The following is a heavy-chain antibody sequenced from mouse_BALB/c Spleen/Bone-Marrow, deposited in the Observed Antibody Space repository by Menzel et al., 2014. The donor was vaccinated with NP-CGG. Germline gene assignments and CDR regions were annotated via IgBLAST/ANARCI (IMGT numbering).Heavy chain of an antibody. D-gene: IGHD2-2*01. V-gene: IGHV5-12-2*01. CDR3: ARDGYDVEGALDY. J-gene: IGHJ4*01. CDR1: GFTFSYYT. CDR2: ISNGGSTT. Sequence: EVKLMESGGGLVQPGGSLKLSCAASGFTFSYYTMSWVRQTPEKRLEWVAYISNGGSTTYHPDTVKGRFTTSRDNAKNTLYLQMSSLKSEDTAMYYCARDGYDVEGALDYWGQGTSVTVSS.